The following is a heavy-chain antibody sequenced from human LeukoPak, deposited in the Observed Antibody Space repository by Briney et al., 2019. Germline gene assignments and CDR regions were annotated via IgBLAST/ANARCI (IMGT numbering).Heavy chain of an antibody. Sequence: PSETLSLTCTVSGGSISSYYWSWIQQPPGKGLEWIGYIYYSGSTNYNPSLKSRVTISVDTSKNQFSLKLSSVTAADTAVYYCARASRAMVRGQGAYYYYGMDVWGKGTTVTVSS. CDR3: ARASRAMVRGQGAYYYYGMDV. CDR2: IYYSGST. J-gene: IGHJ6*04. CDR1: GGSISSYY. D-gene: IGHD3-10*01. V-gene: IGHV4-59*01.